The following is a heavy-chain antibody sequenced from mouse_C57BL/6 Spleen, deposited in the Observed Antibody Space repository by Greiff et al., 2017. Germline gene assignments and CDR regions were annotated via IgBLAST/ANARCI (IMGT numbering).Heavy chain of an antibody. CDR3: ARESTTVVAKYFDV. D-gene: IGHD1-1*01. CDR2: ISYDGSN. CDR1: GYSITSGYY. Sequence: EVQRVESGPGLVKPSQSLSLTCSVTGYSITSGYYWNWIRQFPGNKLEWMGYISYDGSNNYNPSLKNRISITRDTSKNQFFLKLNSVTTEDTATYYCARESTTVVAKYFDVWGTGTTVTVSS. V-gene: IGHV3-6*01. J-gene: IGHJ1*03.